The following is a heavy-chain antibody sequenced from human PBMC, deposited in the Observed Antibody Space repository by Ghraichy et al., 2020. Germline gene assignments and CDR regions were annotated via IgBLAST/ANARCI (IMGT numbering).Heavy chain of an antibody. V-gene: IGHV3-23*01. CDR1: GFTFSSYA. D-gene: IGHD3-22*01. J-gene: IGHJ3*02. Sequence: GESLNISCAASGFTFSSYAMSWVRQAPGKGLEWVSAISGSGGSTYYADSVKGRFTISRDNSKNTLYLQMNSLRAEDTAVYYCAKIYDSSGFDAFDIWGQGTMVTVSS. CDR2: ISGSGGST. CDR3: AKIYDSSGFDAFDI.